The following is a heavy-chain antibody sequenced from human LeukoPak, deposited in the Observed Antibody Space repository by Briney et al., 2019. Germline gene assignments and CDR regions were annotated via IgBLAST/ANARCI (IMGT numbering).Heavy chain of an antibody. V-gene: IGHV3-74*01. CDR2: INIDERIT. Sequence: GGSLRLSCAASGFSFSTQRMHWVRQAPGKGLVWVSYINIDERITGYADSVKGRFTISRDNAKNTLYLQMNSLRAEDTAIYYCARGAYYYEDWGQGTLVTVSS. J-gene: IGHJ4*02. D-gene: IGHD3-22*01. CDR3: ARGAYYYED. CDR1: GFSFSTQR.